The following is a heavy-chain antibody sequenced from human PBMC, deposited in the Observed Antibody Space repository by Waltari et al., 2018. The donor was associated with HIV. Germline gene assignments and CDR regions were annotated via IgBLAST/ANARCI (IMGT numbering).Heavy chain of an antibody. CDR1: GFTCCSYS. J-gene: IGHJ4*02. V-gene: IGHV3-21*01. CDR2: ISSSSSYI. CDR3: ARDFGYKYLDY. D-gene: IGHD5-12*01. Sequence: EVQLVESGGGRGQPGGCMRLFCAASGFTCCSYSVNWVRQAPGKGLEWFSSISSSSSYIYYADSVKGRFTISRDNAKNSLYLQMNSLRAEDTAVYYCARDFGYKYLDYWGQGTLVTVSS.